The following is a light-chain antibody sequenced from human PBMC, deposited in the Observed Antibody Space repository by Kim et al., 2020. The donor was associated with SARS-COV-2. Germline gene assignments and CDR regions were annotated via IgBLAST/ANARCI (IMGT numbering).Light chain of an antibody. Sequence: QSVLTQPPSASGTPGQRVTISCSGSSSNIGSNTVNWYQQLPGTAPKLLIYSNNQRPSGVPDRFSGSKSATSASLAISGLQSEDEADYYCAAWDDSLRVFGTGTKVTVL. J-gene: IGLJ1*01. V-gene: IGLV1-44*01. CDR3: AAWDDSLRV. CDR1: SSNIGSNT. CDR2: SNN.